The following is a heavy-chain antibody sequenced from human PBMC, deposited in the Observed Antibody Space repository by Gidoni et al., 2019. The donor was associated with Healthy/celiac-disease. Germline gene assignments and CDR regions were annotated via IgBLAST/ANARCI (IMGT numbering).Heavy chain of an antibody. J-gene: IGHJ3*02. V-gene: IGHV1-46*01. CDR1: GYTFTSYY. D-gene: IGHD3-10*01. CDR2: INPSGGST. CDR3: ARRNYYGSGSSRAFDI. Sequence: QVQLVQSGAEVKKPGASVKVSCKASGYTFTSYYMHWVRQAPGQGLEWMGIINPSGGSTSYAQKFQGRVTMTRDTSTSTVYMELSSLRSEDTAVYYCARRNYYGSGSSRAFDIWGQGTMVTVSS.